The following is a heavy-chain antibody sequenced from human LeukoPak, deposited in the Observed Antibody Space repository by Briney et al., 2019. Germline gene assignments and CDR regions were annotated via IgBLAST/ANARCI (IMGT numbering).Heavy chain of an antibody. CDR3: ARLRVWYDFWSGPSDAFDI. D-gene: IGHD3-3*01. Sequence: PSETLSLTCVVYGGSFSGYYWSWIRQPPGKGLEWIGEINHSGSTNYNPSLKSRVTISVDTSKNQFSLKLSSVTAADTAVYYCARLRVWYDFWSGPSDAFDIWGQGTMVTVSS. CDR2: INHSGST. V-gene: IGHV4-34*01. CDR1: GGSFSGYY. J-gene: IGHJ3*02.